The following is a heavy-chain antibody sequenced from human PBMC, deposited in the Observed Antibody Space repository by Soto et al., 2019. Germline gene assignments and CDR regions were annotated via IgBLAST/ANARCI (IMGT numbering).Heavy chain of an antibody. J-gene: IGHJ3*02. CDR2: IFPSGST. V-gene: IGHV4-30-2*01. D-gene: IGHD3-16*01. Sequence: PSETLSLTGAVSVASMSSGVYSWSWIRQPPGKGLEWIGYIFPSGSTNFNPSLKSRVTISLDTSKNQFSLRLTSVTAADTAMYYCARTYYDYVLGDAFDIWGQGAMVTVSS. CDR3: ARTYYDYVLGDAFDI. CDR1: VASMSSGVYS.